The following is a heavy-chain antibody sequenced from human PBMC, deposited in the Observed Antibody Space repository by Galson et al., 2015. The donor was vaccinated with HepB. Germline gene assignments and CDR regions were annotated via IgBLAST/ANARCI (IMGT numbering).Heavy chain of an antibody. CDR1: GFTFSSYA. V-gene: IGHV3-30-3*01. J-gene: IGHJ5*01. D-gene: IGHD6-13*01. CDR3: ARWTSGMCDS. Sequence: SLRLSCAASGFTFSSYAMHWVRQAPGKGLQWVAIIPYDGSYKYYADSVKGRFTISRDNSKNTLYLQMNSLKTEDTAVYYCARWTSGMCDSWGQGTLVTVSS. CDR2: IPYDGSYK.